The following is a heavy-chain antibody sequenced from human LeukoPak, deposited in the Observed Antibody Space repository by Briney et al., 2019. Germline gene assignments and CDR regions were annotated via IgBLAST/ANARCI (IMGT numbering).Heavy chain of an antibody. J-gene: IGHJ4*02. V-gene: IGHV4-34*01. CDR2: INHSGST. CDR1: GGSFSGYY. CDR3: ARQGSSDWYGRY. D-gene: IGHD6-19*01. Sequence: SETLSLTCAVYGGSFSGYYWSWIRQPPGKGLEWIGEINHSGSTNYNPSLKSRVTISVDTSKNQFSLKLSSVTAADTAVYYCARQGSSDWYGRYWGQGTLVTVSS.